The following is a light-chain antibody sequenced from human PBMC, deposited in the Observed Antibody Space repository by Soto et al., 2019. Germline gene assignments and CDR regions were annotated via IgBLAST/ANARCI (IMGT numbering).Light chain of an antibody. CDR1: SSNIGAHFD. V-gene: IGLV1-40*01. Sequence: QSVLTQPPSVSGAPGQRVTISCTGTSSNIGAHFDVHWYQQLPGAAPKLLIYGNNNRPSGVPDRFSGSKSGTSASLVITGLQSEDEADYYCQSYDSSLSGHVVFGGGTKLTVL. CDR3: QSYDSSLSGHVV. J-gene: IGLJ2*01. CDR2: GNN.